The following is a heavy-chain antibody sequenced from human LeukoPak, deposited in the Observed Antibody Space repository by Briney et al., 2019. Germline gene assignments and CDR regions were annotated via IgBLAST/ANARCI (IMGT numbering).Heavy chain of an antibody. V-gene: IGHV3-15*01. CDR3: STDLWFGELLSDY. J-gene: IGHJ4*02. Sequence: GWALTLSCAASGFTFTHVWMTWVRQAPGKGREWVGRIKSKTDSGTTDYAAPVKGRFTISRDDSKDSLYLQMNSLKTEDTAVYYCSTDLWFGELLSDYWGQGTLVTVSS. D-gene: IGHD3-10*01. CDR1: GFTFTHVW. CDR2: IKSKTDSGTT.